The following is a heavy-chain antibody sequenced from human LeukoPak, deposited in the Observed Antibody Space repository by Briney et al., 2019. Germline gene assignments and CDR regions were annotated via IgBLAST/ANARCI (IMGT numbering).Heavy chain of an antibody. CDR1: GFTFSGSA. J-gene: IGHJ4*02. CDR2: IRSKANSYAT. Sequence: GGSLRLSCAASGFTFSGSAMHWVRQASGKGLEWVGRIRSKANSYATAYAASVKGRFTISRDDSKNSLYLQMNSLKTEDTAVYYCARGDDYNRRSFDYWGQGTLVTVSS. D-gene: IGHD5-24*01. CDR3: ARGDDYNRRSFDY. V-gene: IGHV3-73*01.